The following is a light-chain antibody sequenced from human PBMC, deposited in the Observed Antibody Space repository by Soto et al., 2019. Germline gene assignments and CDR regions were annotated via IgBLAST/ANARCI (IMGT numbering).Light chain of an antibody. CDR3: QKYNTAPQP. CDR1: QGIIDY. V-gene: IGKV1-27*01. Sequence: DVQMTQSPSSLSASVGDRVTITCRASQGIIDYLAWYQQKPGKAPNLLIYAASTLHSGVPSRFSGSGSGTDFTLTITNLQPEDVGTYYCQKYNTAPQPFGPGTKVEIK. CDR2: AAS. J-gene: IGKJ1*01.